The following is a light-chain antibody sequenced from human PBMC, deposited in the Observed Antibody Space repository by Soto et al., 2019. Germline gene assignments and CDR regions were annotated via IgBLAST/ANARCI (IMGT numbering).Light chain of an antibody. CDR2: GAS. V-gene: IGKV3-20*01. CDR1: QSVSSGS. Sequence: EIVLTQSPGTLSLSPGESATLSCRASQSVSSGSLAWFQQKPGRAPRLLIYGASSRATGIPDRFSGSGSGTDFTLTISRLEPEDFAVYYCQQFGDSTWTFGQGTKVDIK. CDR3: QQFGDSTWT. J-gene: IGKJ1*01.